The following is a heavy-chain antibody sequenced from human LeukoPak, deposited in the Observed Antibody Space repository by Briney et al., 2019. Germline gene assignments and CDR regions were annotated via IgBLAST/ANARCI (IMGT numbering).Heavy chain of an antibody. J-gene: IGHJ4*02. CDR1: GDSVSSNSIS. CDR2: TYYYSKWTN. V-gene: IGHV6-1*01. CDR3: AKDAVYGSGSVDY. Sequence: SQTLSLTCAISGDSVSSNSISWNWFRQSPSRGLEWLGRTYYYSKWTNDYAVSVQSRITISPDTSKNQISLHLNSVTPEDTAVYYCAKDAVYGSGSVDYWGQGALVTVSS. D-gene: IGHD3-10*01.